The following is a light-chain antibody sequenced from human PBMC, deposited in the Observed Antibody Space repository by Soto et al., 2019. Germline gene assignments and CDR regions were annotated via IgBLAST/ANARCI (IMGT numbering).Light chain of an antibody. CDR2: GAS. CDR3: QQYDNLPLT. CDR1: QSVGSN. V-gene: IGKV3-15*01. Sequence: ESVMTQSPATLSVSPGERATLSCRASQSVGSNLAWYQQKPGQAPRLLIFGASSRATGVPARFSGSGSGTEFTLTINSLQSEDFAVYFCQQYDNLPLTFGPGTKVDNK. J-gene: IGKJ3*01.